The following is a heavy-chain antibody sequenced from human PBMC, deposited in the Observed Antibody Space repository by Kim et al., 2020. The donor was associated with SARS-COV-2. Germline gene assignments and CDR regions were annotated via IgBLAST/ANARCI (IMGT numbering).Heavy chain of an antibody. CDR2: YSGST. Sequence: YSGSTGYHPSLRSRATMSVDTSKNQFSLKLSSVTAADTAVYYCTGGGYWGQGTLVTVSS. V-gene: IGHV4-59*01. D-gene: IGHD7-27*01. J-gene: IGHJ4*02. CDR3: TGGGY.